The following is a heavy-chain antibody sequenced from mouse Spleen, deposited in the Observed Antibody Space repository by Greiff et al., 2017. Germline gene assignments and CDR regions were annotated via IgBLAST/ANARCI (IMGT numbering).Heavy chain of an antibody. V-gene: IGHV5-9-3*01. Sequence: EVKVVESGGGLVKPGGSLKLSCAASGFTFSSYAMSWVRQTPEKRLEWVATISSGGSYTYYPDSVKGRFTISRDNAKNTLYLQMSSLRSEDTAMYYCARQQDGYFDVWGAGTTVTVSS. CDR1: GFTFSSYA. CDR2: ISSGGSYT. J-gene: IGHJ1*01. CDR3: ARQQDGYFDV.